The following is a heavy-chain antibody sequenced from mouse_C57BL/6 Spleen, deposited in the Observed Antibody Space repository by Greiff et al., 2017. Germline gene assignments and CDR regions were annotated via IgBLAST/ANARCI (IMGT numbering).Heavy chain of an antibody. Sequence: QVQLQQSGAELVKPGASVKLSCKASGYTFTEYTIHWVKQRSGQGLEWIGWFYPGSGSIKYNEKFKDKATLTADKSSSTVYMELSRLTSEDSAVYFCARHEDRDYDYDGYFDYWGQGTTLTVSS. CDR2: FYPGSGSI. D-gene: IGHD2-4*01. CDR1: GYTFTEYT. V-gene: IGHV1-62-2*01. CDR3: ARHEDRDYDYDGYFDY. J-gene: IGHJ2*01.